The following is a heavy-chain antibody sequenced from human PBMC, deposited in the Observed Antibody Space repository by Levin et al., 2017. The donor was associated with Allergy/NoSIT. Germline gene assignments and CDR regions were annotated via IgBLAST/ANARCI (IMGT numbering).Heavy chain of an antibody. CDR1: GFSFSSYA. CDR3: ARDRGSYGSGSYSTFDS. Sequence: SCAASGFSFSSYAMHWVRQAPGKGLEWVAVISYDGSNKYYADSVKGRFTISRDNSKNTLHLQMNSLRAEDTAVHYCARDRGSYGSGSYSTFDSWGQGALVTVSS. CDR2: ISYDGSNK. J-gene: IGHJ4*02. D-gene: IGHD3-10*01. V-gene: IGHV3-30-3*01.